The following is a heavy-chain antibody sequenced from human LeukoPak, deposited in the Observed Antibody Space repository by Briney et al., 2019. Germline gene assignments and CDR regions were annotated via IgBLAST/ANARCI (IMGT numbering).Heavy chain of an antibody. CDR1: GFTFSSYA. D-gene: IGHD2-2*01. J-gene: IGHJ4*02. Sequence: GGSLRLSCAASGFTFSSYAMSWVRQAPGKGLEWVSAISGSGGSTYYADSVKGRFTISRDNSKNTLYLQMNSLRAEDTAVYYCAKEGYCSSTSCYHLDYWGQGTLVTVSS. V-gene: IGHV3-23*01. CDR2: ISGSGGST. CDR3: AKEGYCSSTSCYHLDY.